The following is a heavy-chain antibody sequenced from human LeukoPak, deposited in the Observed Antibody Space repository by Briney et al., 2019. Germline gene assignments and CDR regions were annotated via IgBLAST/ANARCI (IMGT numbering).Heavy chain of an antibody. J-gene: IGHJ4*02. CDR3: TTDPGDPSWY. Sequence: GGSLRLSCAASGFTFSSAWMTWVRQARGKGLECVGLITSKPARGTPDYVAPVKGRFTISTDDSENTLFLHMNSLKTEDTAVYYCTTDPGDPSWYWGQGTLVTVSS. V-gene: IGHV3-15*01. D-gene: IGHD3-10*01. CDR1: GFTFSSAW. CDR2: ITSKPARGTP.